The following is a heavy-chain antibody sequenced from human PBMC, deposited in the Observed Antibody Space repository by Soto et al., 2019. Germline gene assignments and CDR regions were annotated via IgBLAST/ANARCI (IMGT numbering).Heavy chain of an antibody. V-gene: IGHV4-39*01. J-gene: IGHJ3*02. Sequence: SETLSLTCTVSGGSISSSSYYWGWIRQPPGKGLEWIGSIYYSGSTYYNPSLKSRVTISVDTSKNQFSLKLSSVTAADTAVYYCASAIYCTNGVCTAFDIWAQGTMVTVSS. CDR1: GGSISSSSYY. CDR2: IYYSGST. CDR3: ASAIYCTNGVCTAFDI. D-gene: IGHD2-8*01.